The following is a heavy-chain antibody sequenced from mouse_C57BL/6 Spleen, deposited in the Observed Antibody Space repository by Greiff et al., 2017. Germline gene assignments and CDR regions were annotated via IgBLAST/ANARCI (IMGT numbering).Heavy chain of an antibody. CDR1: GFTFSDYG. J-gene: IGHJ4*01. Sequence: EVKLVESGGGLVKPGGSLKLSCAASGFTFSDYGMHWVRQAPEKGLEWVAYISSGSSTIYYADTVKGRFTISRDNAKNTLFLQMTSLRSEDTAMYYCARVYYSNLYAMDYWGQGTSVTVSS. CDR2: ISSGSSTI. D-gene: IGHD2-5*01. V-gene: IGHV5-17*01. CDR3: ARVYYSNLYAMDY.